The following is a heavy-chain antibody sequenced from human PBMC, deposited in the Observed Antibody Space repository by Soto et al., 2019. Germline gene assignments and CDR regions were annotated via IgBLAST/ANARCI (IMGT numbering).Heavy chain of an antibody. CDR2: ISAYNGNT. V-gene: IGHV1-18*01. J-gene: IGHJ6*02. D-gene: IGHD3-22*01. CDR1: GYTFTSYG. CDR3: ASGQAGAVISPYYYYGMDF. Sequence: ASVKVSCKASGYTFTSYGISWVRQAPGQGLEWMGWISAYNGNTNYAQKLQGRVTMTTDTSTSTAYMELRSLRSDDTAVYYCASGQAGAVISPYYYYGMDFWGQGTTVTVSS.